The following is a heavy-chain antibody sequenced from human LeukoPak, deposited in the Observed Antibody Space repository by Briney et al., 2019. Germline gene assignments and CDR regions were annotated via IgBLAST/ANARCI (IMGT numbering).Heavy chain of an antibody. V-gene: IGHV3-23*01. D-gene: IGHD3-22*01. J-gene: IGHJ4*02. Sequence: PGGPLRLSCAASGFTFSRNAMNCVREAPGKGLEWVAAISGNGLGTYYGDSVKGRFNISRDNSRNTLYLQMNSLRIEDTAFYYCAKDANYLRSSGYLIPIDFWGQGTLVTVSS. CDR2: ISGNGLGT. CDR3: AKDANYLRSSGYLIPIDF. CDR1: GFTFSRNA.